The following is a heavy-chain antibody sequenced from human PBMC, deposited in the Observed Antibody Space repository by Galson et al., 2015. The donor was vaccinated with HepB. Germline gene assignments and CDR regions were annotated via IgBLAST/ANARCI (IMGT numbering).Heavy chain of an antibody. CDR1: GAYLRGHH. CDR3: ARSGIVKNSLNYGADV. V-gene: IGHV4-59*11. D-gene: IGHD1-26*01. Sequence: ETLSLTCSASGAYLRGHHWSWIRQSPGQGLEWIGYIYSSGNTNYNPTLKSRVTISLDTSKNQFALKLTSVTAADTAVYYCARSGIVKNSLNYGADVWGQGTTVTVSS. CDR2: IYSSGNT. J-gene: IGHJ6*02.